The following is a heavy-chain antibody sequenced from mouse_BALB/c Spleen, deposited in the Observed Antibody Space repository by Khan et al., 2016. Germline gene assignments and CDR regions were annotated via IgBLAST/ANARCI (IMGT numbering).Heavy chain of an antibody. Sequence: VQLQQSGAELVKPGASVKLSCTASGFNIKDTYMHWVKQRPEQGLEWIGRIDPANGNTKYDPKFQGKATITADTSSNTSYLQLSTMTSEDTAVYYCARGRTAFAYWGQGTLVTVSA. D-gene: IGHD4-1*01. J-gene: IGHJ3*01. CDR3: ARGRTAFAY. CDR2: IDPANGNT. V-gene: IGHV14-3*02. CDR1: GFNIKDTY.